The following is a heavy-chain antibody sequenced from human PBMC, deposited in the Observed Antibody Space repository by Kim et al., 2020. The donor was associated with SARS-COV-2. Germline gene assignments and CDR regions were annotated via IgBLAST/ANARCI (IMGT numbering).Heavy chain of an antibody. J-gene: IGHJ5*01. V-gene: IGHV3-13*03. Sequence: KGKFTISIENSKNTLYLQMNSLGAGDTAMYYCARSRGYSYGFVGWFDSWGQGTLVTVSS. CDR3: ARSRGYSYGFVGWFDS. D-gene: IGHD5-18*01.